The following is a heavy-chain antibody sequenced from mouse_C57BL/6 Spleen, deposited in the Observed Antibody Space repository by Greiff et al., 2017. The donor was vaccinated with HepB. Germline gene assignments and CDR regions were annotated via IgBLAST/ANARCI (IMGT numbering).Heavy chain of an antibody. D-gene: IGHD2-5*01. CDR2: IHPNSGST. Sequence: QVQLKQPGAELVKPGASVKLSCKASGYTFTSYWMHWVKQRPGQGLEWIGMIHPNSGSTNYNEKFKSKATLTVDKSSSTAYMQLSSLTSEDSAVYYCARENYSNSAWFAYWGQGTLVTVSA. V-gene: IGHV1-64*01. CDR3: ARENYSNSAWFAY. CDR1: GYTFTSYW. J-gene: IGHJ3*01.